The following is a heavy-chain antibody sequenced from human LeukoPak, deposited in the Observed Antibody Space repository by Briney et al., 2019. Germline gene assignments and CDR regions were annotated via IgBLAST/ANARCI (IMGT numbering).Heavy chain of an antibody. Sequence: GESLKISCKSSGYSFTSYWIGWVRQMSGKGLEWMGTIYPGDSDTRYSPSFQGQVTISADKSISTAFLQWSSLKASDTAMYYCARTPFGDYHWFDYWGQGTLVTVSS. J-gene: IGHJ4*02. CDR2: IYPGDSDT. CDR1: GYSFTSYW. D-gene: IGHD4-17*01. V-gene: IGHV5-51*01. CDR3: ARTPFGDYHWFDY.